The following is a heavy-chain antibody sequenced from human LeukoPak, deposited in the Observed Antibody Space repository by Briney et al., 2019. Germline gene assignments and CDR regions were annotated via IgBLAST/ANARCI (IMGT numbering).Heavy chain of an antibody. J-gene: IGHJ4*02. V-gene: IGHV3-30-3*01. CDR1: GFNFSSYA. CDR2: ISYDGSNK. Sequence: HPGRSLRLSCAASGFNFSSYAMHWVRQDPGKGLEWVAVISYDGSNKYYADSVKGRFTISRDNSKNTLYLQMNSLRAEDTAVYYCARDYYDSSGSIDYWGQGTLVTVSS. CDR3: ARDYYDSSGSIDY. D-gene: IGHD3-22*01.